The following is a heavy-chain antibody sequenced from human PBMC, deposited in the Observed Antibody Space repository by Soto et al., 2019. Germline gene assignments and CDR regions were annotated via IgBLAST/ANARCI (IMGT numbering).Heavy chain of an antibody. V-gene: IGHV3-30-3*01. CDR1: GFTFSSYA. Sequence: QVQLVESGGGVVQPGRSLRLSCAASGFTFSSYAMHWVRQAPGKGLEWVAVISYDGSNKYYADSVKGRLTISRDNSKKTLYLQVNRLRAEDTAVYHCARDRLRYSWIDFPSYYYGMDVWGRGTTVTVAS. CDR2: ISYDGSNK. CDR3: ARDRLRYSWIDFPSYYYGMDV. D-gene: IGHD1-1*01. J-gene: IGHJ6*02.